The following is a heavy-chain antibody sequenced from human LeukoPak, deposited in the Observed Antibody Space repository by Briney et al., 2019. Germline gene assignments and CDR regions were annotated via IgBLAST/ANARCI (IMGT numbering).Heavy chain of an antibody. CDR3: AKDRMVRGGRGWYFDL. CDR1: GFTFSSYA. CDR2: ISGSGGST. Sequence: GGSLRLPCAASGFTFSSYAMSWVRQAPGKGLEWVSAISGSGGSTYYADSVKGRFTISRDNSKNTLYLQMNSLRAEDTAVYYCAKDRMVRGGRGWYFDLWGRGTLVTVSS. D-gene: IGHD3-10*01. V-gene: IGHV3-23*01. J-gene: IGHJ2*01.